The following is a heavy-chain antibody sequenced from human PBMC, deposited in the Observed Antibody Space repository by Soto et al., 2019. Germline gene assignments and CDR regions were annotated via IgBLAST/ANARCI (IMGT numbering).Heavy chain of an antibody. CDR1: GGTFSSYA. Sequence: QVQLVQSGAEVKKPGSSVKVSCKASGGTFSSYAISWVRQAPGQGLEWMGGIIPIFGSANYAQKFQGSVTITADEATSTAYMELSSVRSEDTAVYYCARDSQLGCIAAACYYFDYWGQGTLVTVTS. CDR2: IIPIFGSA. J-gene: IGHJ4*02. CDR3: ARDSQLGCIAAACYYFDY. V-gene: IGHV1-69*01. D-gene: IGHD6-13*01.